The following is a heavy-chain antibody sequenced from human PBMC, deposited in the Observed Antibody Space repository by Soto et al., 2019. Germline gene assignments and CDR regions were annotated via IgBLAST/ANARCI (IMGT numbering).Heavy chain of an antibody. D-gene: IGHD2-15*01. V-gene: IGHV3-23*01. J-gene: IGHJ6*02. CDR1: GFTFSSYA. CDR3: AKDLVSYYYYYGMDV. CDR2: ISGSGGST. Sequence: GGSLRLPCAASGFTFSSYAMSWVRQAPGKGLEWVSAISGSGGSTYYADSVKGRFTISRDNSKNTLYLQMNSLRAEDTAVYYCAKDLVSYYYYYGMDVWGQGTTVTVSS.